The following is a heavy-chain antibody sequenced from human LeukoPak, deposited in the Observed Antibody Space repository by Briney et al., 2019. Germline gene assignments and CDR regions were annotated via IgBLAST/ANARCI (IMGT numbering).Heavy chain of an antibody. CDR1: GGSISSGGYS. Sequence: SETLPLTCAVSGGSISSGGYSWSWIRQPPGKGLEWIGYIYHSGSTYYNPSLKSRVTISVDRSKNQFSLKLSSVTAADTAVYYCARFGSGSWGSWFDPWGQGTLVTVSS. J-gene: IGHJ5*02. CDR2: IYHSGST. D-gene: IGHD3-10*01. CDR3: ARFGSGSWGSWFDP. V-gene: IGHV4-30-2*01.